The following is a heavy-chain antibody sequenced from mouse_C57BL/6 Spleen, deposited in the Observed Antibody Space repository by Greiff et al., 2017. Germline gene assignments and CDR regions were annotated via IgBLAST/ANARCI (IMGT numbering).Heavy chain of an antibody. D-gene: IGHD3-1*01. J-gene: IGHJ2*01. CDR2: IYPGDGDT. Sequence: VKLQESGPELVKPGASVKISCKASGYAFSSSWMNWVKQRPGKGLEWIGRIYPGDGDTNYNGKFKGKATLTADKSSSTAYMQLSSLTSEDSAVYFCARGLLFDYWGQGTTLTVSS. V-gene: IGHV1-82*01. CDR3: ARGLLFDY. CDR1: GYAFSSSW.